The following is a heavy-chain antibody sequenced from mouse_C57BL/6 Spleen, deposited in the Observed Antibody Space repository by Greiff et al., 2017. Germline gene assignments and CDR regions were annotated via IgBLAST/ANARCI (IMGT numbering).Heavy chain of an antibody. CDR1: GYTFTSYW. CDR2: IAPNSGGT. J-gene: IGHJ2*01. Sequence: QVQLQQPGAELVKPGASVKLSCKASGYTFTSYWMHWVKQRPGRGLEWIGRIAPNSGGTKYNEKFKSKATLTVDKPSSTAYMQLSSLTSEDSAVYYCARGHSSGPYYFDYWGQGTTLTVSS. D-gene: IGHD3-1*01. V-gene: IGHV1-72*01. CDR3: ARGHSSGPYYFDY.